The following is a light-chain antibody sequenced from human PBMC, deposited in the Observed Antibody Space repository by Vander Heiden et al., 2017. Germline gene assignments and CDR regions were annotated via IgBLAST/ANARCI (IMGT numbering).Light chain of an antibody. Sequence: DIQLPHSPSTLSASEGDTVMITCRASQSLSIYLNWYQQKPGKAPQLLITGASSLHSGVPSRFSGSGSGSVFTLTISSLQPDDFATYYCQQSYTSPYTFGQGTNLDI. V-gene: IGKV1-39*01. CDR1: QSLSIY. CDR2: GAS. J-gene: IGKJ2*01. CDR3: QQSYTSPYT.